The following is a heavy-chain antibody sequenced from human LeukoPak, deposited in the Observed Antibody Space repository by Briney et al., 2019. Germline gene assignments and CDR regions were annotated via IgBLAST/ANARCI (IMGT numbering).Heavy chain of an antibody. CDR1: GGSFSGYY. V-gene: IGHV4-34*01. CDR2: INHSGST. Sequence: SETLSLTCAVYGGSFSGYYWSWIRQPPGKGLEWIGEINHSGSTNYNPSLKSRVTISVDTSKNQFFLKLSSVTAADTAVYYCARAPSTRLDYWGQGTLVTVSS. J-gene: IGHJ4*02. CDR3: ARAPSTRLDY. D-gene: IGHD2-2*01.